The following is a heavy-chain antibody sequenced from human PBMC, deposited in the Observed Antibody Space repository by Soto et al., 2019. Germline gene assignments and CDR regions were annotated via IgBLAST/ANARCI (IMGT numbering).Heavy chain of an antibody. CDR1: GFTFSSYA. CDR2: ISYDGSNK. CDR3: ARGSITIFGVVIRNYGMDV. D-gene: IGHD3-3*01. V-gene: IGHV3-30-3*01. Sequence: GGSLRLSCAASGFTFSSYAMHWVRQAPGKGLEWVAVISYDGSNKYYADSVKGRFTISRDNSKNTLYLQMNSLRAEDTAVYYCARGSITIFGVVIRNYGMDVWGQGTTVTVSS. J-gene: IGHJ6*02.